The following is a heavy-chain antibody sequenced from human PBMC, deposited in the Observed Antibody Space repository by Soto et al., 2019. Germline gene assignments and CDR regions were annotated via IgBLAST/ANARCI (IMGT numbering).Heavy chain of an antibody. D-gene: IGHD3-22*01. CDR3: AKADYYDNSGYYDNAFDI. CDR1: GFTFSNYA. CDR2: ISGSGGST. J-gene: IGHJ3*02. V-gene: IGHV3-23*01. Sequence: GGSLRLSVVSSGFTFSNYAMSWVRQAPGKVLEWVSAISGSGGSTYYADSVKGRFTISRDNSKNTLYLQMNSLRAEDTAVYYCAKADYYDNSGYYDNAFDIWGQGTMVTVSS.